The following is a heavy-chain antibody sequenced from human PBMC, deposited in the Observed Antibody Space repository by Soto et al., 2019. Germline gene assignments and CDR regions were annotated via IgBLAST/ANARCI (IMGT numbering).Heavy chain of an antibody. CDR1: GFSLSTSGVG. V-gene: IGHV2-5*02. J-gene: IGHJ3*02. Sequence: QITLKESGPTLVKPTQTLTLTCTFSGFSLSTSGVGVGWIRQPPGKALEWLALIYWDDDKRYSPSLKSTLTNTKDTSKNQVVLTMTNMDPVDTATYYCAHEDIGFLAFDIWGQGTMVTVSS. CDR2: IYWDDDK. CDR3: AHEDIGFLAFDI. D-gene: IGHD3-3*02.